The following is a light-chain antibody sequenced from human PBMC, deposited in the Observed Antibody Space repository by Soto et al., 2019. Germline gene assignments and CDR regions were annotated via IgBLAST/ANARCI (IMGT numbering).Light chain of an antibody. CDR3: LSYGRV. Sequence: QSVLSQPASVSGSPGQSITISCTGINSGVVNYEYVSWYQQFPDKAPKLIIYEGRERPSGVSDRFSGPKSDNAASLTISALQTEDEAEYFCLSYGRVFGTGTKVTVL. CDR2: EGR. J-gene: IGLJ1*01. V-gene: IGLV2-23*01. CDR1: NSGVVNYEY.